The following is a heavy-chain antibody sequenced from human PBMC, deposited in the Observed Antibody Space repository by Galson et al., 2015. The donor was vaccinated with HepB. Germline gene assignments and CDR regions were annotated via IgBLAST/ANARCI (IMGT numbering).Heavy chain of an antibody. D-gene: IGHD6-6*01. CDR2: ISTYYGNT. CDR3: ARDLGGRSSAADY. Sequence: SVKVSCKASGYTFTTYGISWVRQAPGQGLEWMGWISTYYGNTNYAQKFQGRVTMTTDTSTSTAYMELRSLRSDDTAVYYCARDLGGRSSAADYWGRGTLVTVSS. V-gene: IGHV1-18*01. J-gene: IGHJ4*02. CDR1: GYTFTTYG.